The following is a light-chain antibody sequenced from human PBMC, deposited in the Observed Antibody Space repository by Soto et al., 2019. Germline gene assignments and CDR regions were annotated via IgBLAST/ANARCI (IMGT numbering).Light chain of an antibody. V-gene: IGLV1-47*02. CDR3: AAWDDGLSSYL. J-gene: IGLJ1*01. Sequence: QSVLTQPPSASGTPGQRVTISCSGSSSNIGSNYVYWYQQLPGTAPKLLIYDNYQRPSGVPDRFSGSKSGTSASLAISGLRSEDEAHYYCAAWDDGLSSYLFGTGTKLTVL. CDR1: SSNIGSNY. CDR2: DNY.